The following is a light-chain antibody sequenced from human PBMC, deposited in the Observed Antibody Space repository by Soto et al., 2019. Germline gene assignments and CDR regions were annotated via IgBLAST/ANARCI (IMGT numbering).Light chain of an antibody. J-gene: IGKJ1*01. Sequence: ERVMTQSPATLSVSPGERATLSCRASQSVGTRLAWYQQKPGQAPRLLIYGASARAAGISPRFSGGGSGTEFTLTISSLQYEDLAVYYCQQYSDWPRTFGQGNKVGIK. CDR2: GAS. V-gene: IGKV3D-15*01. CDR1: QSVGTR. CDR3: QQYSDWPRT.